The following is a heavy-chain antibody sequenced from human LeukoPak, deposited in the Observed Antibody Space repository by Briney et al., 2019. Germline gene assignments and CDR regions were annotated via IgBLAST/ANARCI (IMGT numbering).Heavy chain of an antibody. D-gene: IGHD3-3*01. Sequence: GASVKVSCKASGGTFSSYAISWVRQAPGQGLEWMGGIIPIFGTANYAQKFQGRVTITADKSTSTAYMELSSLRSEDTAVYYCARDQRIGAYYDFWSGYYGGDYYYYYMDVWGKGTTVTVSS. CDR2: IIPIFGTA. V-gene: IGHV1-69*06. J-gene: IGHJ6*03. CDR3: ARDQRIGAYYDFWSGYYGGDYYYYYMDV. CDR1: GGTFSSYA.